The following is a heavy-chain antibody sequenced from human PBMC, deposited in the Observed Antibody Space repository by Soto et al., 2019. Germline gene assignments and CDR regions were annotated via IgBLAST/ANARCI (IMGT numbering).Heavy chain of an antibody. J-gene: IGHJ6*02. CDR2: IFFTGIT. CDR3: ARDGHGMDV. Sequence: QVQLQESGPGLVRPSETLSLTCTVSGGSVTTGSYNWSWIRRPPGKGLEWMGNIFFTGITHYNPSLNNRVTMSVDTSKNQFSMTVTPVTAADTAVYYCARDGHGMDVWGQGTTVTVSS. CDR1: GGSVTTGSYN. V-gene: IGHV4-61*01.